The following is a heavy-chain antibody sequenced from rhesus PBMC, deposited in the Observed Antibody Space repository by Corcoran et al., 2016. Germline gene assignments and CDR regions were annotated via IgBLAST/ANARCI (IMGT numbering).Heavy chain of an antibody. CDR2: IDGRDGNT. J-gene: IGHJ6*01. CDR3: ARQVGS. Sequence: VQLQESCPAVLTPSETLSLTCAVSGGSISRPTCWTLIRQSPGKGLEWIGGIDGRDGNTEYNPSLKKRVTISMDTSKNQFSLKLTSVTAADTAVYYGARQVGSWGQGVVVTVSS. V-gene: IGHV4-93*02. CDR1: GGSISRPTC.